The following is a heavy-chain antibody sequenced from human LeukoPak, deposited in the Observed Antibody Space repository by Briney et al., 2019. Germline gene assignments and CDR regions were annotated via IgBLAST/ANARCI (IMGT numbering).Heavy chain of an antibody. CDR1: SGSISSYF. Sequence: PSETLSLTCTVSSGSISSYFWTWIRQPAGKGLEWSGRIYSSGSTNYNPSLKSRVIISVDKSKNQLSLKLSSVTAADTAVYYCARQVWSTDDAFDIWGQGTMVTVSS. CDR2: IYSSGST. J-gene: IGHJ3*02. V-gene: IGHV4-4*07. D-gene: IGHD3-3*01. CDR3: ARQVWSTDDAFDI.